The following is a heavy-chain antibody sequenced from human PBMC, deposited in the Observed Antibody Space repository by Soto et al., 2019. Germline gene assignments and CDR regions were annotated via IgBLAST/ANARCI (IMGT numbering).Heavy chain of an antibody. CDR1: GVTIISGGYS. CDR2: IYHSGST. J-gene: IGHJ5*02. CDR3: ARVPGP. V-gene: IGHV4-30-2*01. Sequence: SETLSLTCAVSGVTIISGGYSWSWIRQPPGKGLEWIGYIYHSGSTYYNPSLKSRVTISVDRSKNQFSLKLSSVTAADTAMYYCARVPGPWGQGTLVTVSS.